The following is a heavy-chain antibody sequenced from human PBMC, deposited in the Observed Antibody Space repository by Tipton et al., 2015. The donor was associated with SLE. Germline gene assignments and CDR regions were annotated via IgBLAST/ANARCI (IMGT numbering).Heavy chain of an antibody. Sequence: TLSLTCAVSGGSISSSNYYWGWVRQPPGKGLEWIGSVYYSGSTYHNPSLESRVTMSVDMSKNQFSLRLTSVTAADTAVYYCARTLGAIAHTVYDAFDIWGQGKIVTVSS. CDR2: VYYSGST. CDR3: ARTLGAIAHTVYDAFDI. D-gene: IGHD1-26*01. J-gene: IGHJ3*02. V-gene: IGHV4-39*07. CDR1: GGSISSSNYY.